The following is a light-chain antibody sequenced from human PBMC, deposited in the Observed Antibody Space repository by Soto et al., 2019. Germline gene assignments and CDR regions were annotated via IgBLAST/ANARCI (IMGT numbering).Light chain of an antibody. CDR2: GAS. V-gene: IGKV3-20*01. J-gene: IGKJ3*01. CDR1: QSVSSSY. Sequence: IELTQSPGTLSLYTGERATLSCMASQSVSSSYLAWYQQKPGQAPRLLSYGASSRATGIPDRVSGSGSGTDFTLTISRLEPEDFAVYYCQQYGSSPLTFGPGTKVDIK. CDR3: QQYGSSPLT.